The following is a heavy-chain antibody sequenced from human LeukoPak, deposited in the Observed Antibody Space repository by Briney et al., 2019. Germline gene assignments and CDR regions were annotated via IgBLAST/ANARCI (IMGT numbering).Heavy chain of an antibody. V-gene: IGHV4-59*01. CDR3: ARDRCSGGSCYGGFDY. Sequence: PSETLSLTCTVSGGSISSYYWSWIRQPPGKGLEWIGYIYYSGSTNYNPSLKSRVTISVDTSKNQFSLKLSSVTAADTAVYYCARDRCSGGSCYGGFDYWGQGTLVTVSS. CDR2: IYYSGST. CDR1: GGSISSYY. D-gene: IGHD2-15*01. J-gene: IGHJ4*02.